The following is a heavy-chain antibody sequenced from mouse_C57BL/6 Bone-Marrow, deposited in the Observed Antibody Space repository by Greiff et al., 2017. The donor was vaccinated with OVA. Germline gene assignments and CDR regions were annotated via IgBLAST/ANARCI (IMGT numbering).Heavy chain of an antibody. CDR2: IVPETGGT. Sequence: VQLQESGAELVRPGASVTLSCKASGYTFTDYEMHWVKQTPVHGLEWIGAIVPETGGTAYNQKFKGKAILTADKSSSTAYMELRSLTSEDSAVYYCTSSYSNYWDFDYWGQGTTLTVSS. V-gene: IGHV1-15*01. J-gene: IGHJ2*01. D-gene: IGHD2-5*01. CDR1: GYTFTDYE. CDR3: TSSYSNYWDFDY.